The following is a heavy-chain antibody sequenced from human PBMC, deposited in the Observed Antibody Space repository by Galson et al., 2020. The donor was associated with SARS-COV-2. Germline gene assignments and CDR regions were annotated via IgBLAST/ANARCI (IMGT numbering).Heavy chain of an antibody. CDR1: GFTFSSYE. CDR2: ISSSGTTV. Sequence: GESLKISCAASGFTFSSYEMNWVHQAPGKGLEWVSYISSSGTTVFYADSVKGRFTISRDNAKKSLYLQMNSLRAEDTALYYCARDPSSSWYNWFDPWGQGTLVTVSS. J-gene: IGHJ5*02. D-gene: IGHD6-13*01. CDR3: ARDPSSSWYNWFDP. V-gene: IGHV3-48*03.